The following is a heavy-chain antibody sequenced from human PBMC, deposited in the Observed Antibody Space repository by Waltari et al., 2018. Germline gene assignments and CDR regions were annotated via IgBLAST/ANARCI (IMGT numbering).Heavy chain of an antibody. J-gene: IGHJ4*02. D-gene: IGHD5-12*01. CDR1: GYSFTSYW. V-gene: IGHV5-51*03. Sequence: EVQLVQSGAEVTKPGASLMIACKGSGYSFTSYWIASVRLLPGKGLEWMGIIYPGDSDTRYSPSFQGQVTISADKSISTAYLQWSSLKASDTAMYYCAKSGGIGATIYYFDYWGQGTLVTVSS. CDR2: IYPGDSDT. CDR3: AKSGGIGATIYYFDY.